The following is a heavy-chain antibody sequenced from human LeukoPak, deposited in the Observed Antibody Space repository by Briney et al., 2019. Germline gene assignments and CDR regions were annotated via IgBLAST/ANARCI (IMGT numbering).Heavy chain of an antibody. Sequence: GGSLRLSCAASGFTFSSYAMSWVRQAPGKGLEWVSVIYSGGSTFYADSVQGRFTISRDNSKNTLYLQMNSLRVEDTAVYYCARDEVGAGNTYVKFDYWGQGTLVTVSS. CDR1: GFTFSSYA. CDR2: IYSGGST. J-gene: IGHJ4*02. D-gene: IGHD5-18*01. V-gene: IGHV3-66*01. CDR3: ARDEVGAGNTYVKFDY.